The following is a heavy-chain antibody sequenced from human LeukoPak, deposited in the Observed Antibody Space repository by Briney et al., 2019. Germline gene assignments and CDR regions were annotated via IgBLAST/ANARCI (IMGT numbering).Heavy chain of an antibody. Sequence: EPSETLSLTCTVSGDSISSGGYYWSWIRQDPGKGLEWIGFIYNSGITSYNPSLKSRVTISDDTSKNQFSLKLSSVTAADTAVYYCAREKAAANSRYFQLWGQGTLVIVSS. J-gene: IGHJ1*01. CDR2: IYNSGIT. V-gene: IGHV4-31*03. CDR1: GDSISSGGYY. CDR3: AREKAAANSRYFQL. D-gene: IGHD6-13*01.